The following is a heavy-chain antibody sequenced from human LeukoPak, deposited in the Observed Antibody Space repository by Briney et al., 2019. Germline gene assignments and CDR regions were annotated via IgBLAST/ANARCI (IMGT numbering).Heavy chain of an antibody. D-gene: IGHD6-13*01. Sequence: ASVKVSCKASGYTFISYGISWVRQAPGQGLEWMGWIGGYNGNTDYAQKFQGRVTMTTDTSTSTAYMELRSLRSDDTAVYYCARDEQLLPKWFDRWGQGTLVTVSS. V-gene: IGHV1-18*01. CDR1: GYTFISYG. J-gene: IGHJ5*02. CDR3: ARDEQLLPKWFDR. CDR2: IGGYNGNT.